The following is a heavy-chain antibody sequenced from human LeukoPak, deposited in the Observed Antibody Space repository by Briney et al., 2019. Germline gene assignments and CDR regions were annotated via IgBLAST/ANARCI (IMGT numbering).Heavy chain of an antibody. CDR1: GGTFSSYA. CDR3: AREGPVGSGYYFDY. Sequence: ASVKVSCKASGGTFSSYAISWVRQAPGQGLEWRGGIIPIFGTANYAQKFQGRVTITADESTSTAYMELSSLRSEDTAVYYCAREGPVGSGYYFDYWGQGTLVTVSS. V-gene: IGHV1-69*13. J-gene: IGHJ4*02. D-gene: IGHD3-22*01. CDR2: IIPIFGTA.